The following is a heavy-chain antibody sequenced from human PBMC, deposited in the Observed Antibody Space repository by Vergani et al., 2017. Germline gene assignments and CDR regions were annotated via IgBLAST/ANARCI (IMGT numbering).Heavy chain of an antibody. V-gene: IGHV3-11*05. Sequence: QVQLVESGGGLVKPGGSLRLSCAASGFTFSDYYMSWIRQAPGKGLEWVSYISSSSSYTNYADSVQGRFTISRDNAKNSLYLQMNSLRAEDTAVYYCARQAPSGWLQTSYWYFDLWGRGTLVTVSS. D-gene: IGHD5-24*01. CDR2: ISSSSSYT. J-gene: IGHJ2*01. CDR1: GFTFSDYY. CDR3: ARQAPSGWLQTSYWYFDL.